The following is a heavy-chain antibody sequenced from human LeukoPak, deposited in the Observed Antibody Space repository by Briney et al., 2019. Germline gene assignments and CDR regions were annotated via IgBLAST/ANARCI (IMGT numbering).Heavy chain of an antibody. CDR1: GGSISSYY. Sequence: PSETLSLTCTVSGGSISSYYWSWIRQPAGKELEWIGRIYTSGSTNYNPSLKSRVTMSVDTPKNQFSLKLSSVTAADTAVYYCARDTGYCSSTSCYTGKSYYYYMDVWGKGTTVTVSS. V-gene: IGHV4-4*07. D-gene: IGHD2-2*02. CDR3: ARDTGYCSSTSCYTGKSYYYYMDV. CDR2: IYTSGST. J-gene: IGHJ6*03.